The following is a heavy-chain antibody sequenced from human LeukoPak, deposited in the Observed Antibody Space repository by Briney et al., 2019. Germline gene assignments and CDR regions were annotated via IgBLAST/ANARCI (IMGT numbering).Heavy chain of an antibody. CDR3: ARSLDYYDSSGYYYYFDY. V-gene: IGHV1-69*05. J-gene: IGHJ4*02. D-gene: IGHD3-22*01. CDR2: IIPNFGTA. CDR1: GGTFSSYA. Sequence: SVKVSCKASGGTFSSYAISWVRQAPGQGLEWMGGIIPNFGTANYAQKFQGRVTITTDESTSTAYMELSSLRSEDTAVYYCARSLDYYDSSGYYYYFDYWGQGTLVTVSS.